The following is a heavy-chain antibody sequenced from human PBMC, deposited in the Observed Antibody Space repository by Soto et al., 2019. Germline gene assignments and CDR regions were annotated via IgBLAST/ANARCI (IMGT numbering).Heavy chain of an antibody. D-gene: IGHD3-22*01. CDR1: GDTFSSYA. CDR2: IIPIFGTA. V-gene: IGHV1-69*01. Sequence: QVQLVQSGAEVKKPGSSVKVSCKASGDTFSSYAISWVRQAPGQGLEWMGGIIPIFGTANYAQKFQGRVTMTADESTSRAYMELSSLRSEDTAVYYCARDGSGYRSRASPMDVWGQGTTVTVSS. J-gene: IGHJ6*02. CDR3: ARDGSGYRSRASPMDV.